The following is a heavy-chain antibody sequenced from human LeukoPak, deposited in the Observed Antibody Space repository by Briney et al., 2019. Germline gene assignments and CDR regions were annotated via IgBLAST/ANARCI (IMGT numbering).Heavy chain of an antibody. CDR3: VRDDNWRPFDY. CDR1: GYTFTGYY. Sequence: ASVKVSCKASGYTFTGYYMHWVRQAPGQGLEWMGRINPDSGGTNYAQKFQGRVTMTRDTSISTAYMELSRLRSDDTAVYYCVRDDNWRPFDYWGQGTLVTVSS. CDR2: INPDSGGT. J-gene: IGHJ4*02. D-gene: IGHD1-20*01. V-gene: IGHV1-2*06.